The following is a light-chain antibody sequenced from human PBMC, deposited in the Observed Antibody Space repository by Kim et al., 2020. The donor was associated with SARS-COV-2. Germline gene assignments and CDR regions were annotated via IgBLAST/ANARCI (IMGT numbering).Light chain of an antibody. CDR3: QQYNNSLMYT. CDR1: QSVSSN. CDR2: GAS. J-gene: IGKJ2*01. V-gene: IGKV3-15*01. Sequence: EIVMTQSPATLSVSPGERATLSCRASQSVSSNLAWYQQKPGQAPRLLIYGASTRATGIPARFSGSGSGTEFTLTISSLQSEDFAVYYCQQYNNSLMYTFGQGTKLEI.